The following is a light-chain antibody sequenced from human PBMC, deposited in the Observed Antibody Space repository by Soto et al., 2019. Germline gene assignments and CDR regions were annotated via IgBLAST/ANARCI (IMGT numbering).Light chain of an antibody. CDR2: EVS. CDR1: SSDVGGYKH. J-gene: IGLJ1*01. Sequence: QSVLTQPASVSGSPGQSITISCTGTSSDVGGYKHVSWFQQYPGKAPKLLISEVSHRPSGVSIRFSGSNSDNTASLTISGLQAEDEADYYCSSYTSDRVQVFGTGTKLTVL. V-gene: IGLV2-14*03. CDR3: SSYTSDRVQV.